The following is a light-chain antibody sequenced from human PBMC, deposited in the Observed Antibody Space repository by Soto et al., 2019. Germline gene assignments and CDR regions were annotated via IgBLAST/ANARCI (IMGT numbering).Light chain of an antibody. V-gene: IGKV1-39*01. CDR1: QFSSTY. CDR2: AAS. CDR3: QHTYSAPRT. Sequence: DIQMTQSPSSLSASVGDRVTITCRTSQFSSTYLHWYQQKPGKAPNLLIYAASKLHSGVPSRFSGSGSGTDFTLIISSLQPEDFASYYCQHTYSAPRTFGQGTKLEI. J-gene: IGKJ2*01.